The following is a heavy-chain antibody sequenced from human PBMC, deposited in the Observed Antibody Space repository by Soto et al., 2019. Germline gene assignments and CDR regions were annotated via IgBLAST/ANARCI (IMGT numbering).Heavy chain of an antibody. J-gene: IGHJ3*02. V-gene: IGHV4-30-4*01. Sequence: SETLSLTCTVSGGSISSGDYYWSWIRQPPGKGLEWIGYIFYSGTTYYNPSLKSRVTISVDTSKNQFSLKLSSVTAADTAVYYCARDPGGGYIHDAFDIWGQGTMVTVSS. D-gene: IGHD5-12*01. CDR2: IFYSGTT. CDR3: ARDPGGGYIHDAFDI. CDR1: GGSISSGDYY.